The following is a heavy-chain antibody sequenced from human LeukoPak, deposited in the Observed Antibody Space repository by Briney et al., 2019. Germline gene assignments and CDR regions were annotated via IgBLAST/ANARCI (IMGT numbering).Heavy chain of an antibody. J-gene: IGHJ3*02. V-gene: IGHV3-48*02. D-gene: IGHD3-3*02. Sequence: GGSLRLSCAASGFTISSCSMNWVRQAPGKGLEWVSYIDSSSSTIYYADSVKGRFTISRDSAKNSLDLQMNSLRDDDTAVYYCARDHIWAFEMWGHGTMVTVSS. CDR2: IDSSSSTI. CDR3: ARDHIWAFEM. CDR1: GFTISSCS.